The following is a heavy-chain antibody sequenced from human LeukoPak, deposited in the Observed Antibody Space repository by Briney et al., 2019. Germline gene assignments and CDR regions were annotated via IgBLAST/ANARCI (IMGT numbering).Heavy chain of an antibody. CDR2: ISSSSSYI. D-gene: IGHD6-19*01. J-gene: IGHJ4*02. V-gene: IGHV3-21*05. CDR3: ARGPRIAVAGRSDY. CDR1: GFTFSSYS. Sequence: PGGSLRLSCAASGFTFSSYSMNWVRQAPGKGLEWVSYISSSSSYIYYADSVKGRFTISRDNAKNSLYLQMNSLRAEDTAVYYCARGPRIAVAGRSDYWGQGTLVTVSS.